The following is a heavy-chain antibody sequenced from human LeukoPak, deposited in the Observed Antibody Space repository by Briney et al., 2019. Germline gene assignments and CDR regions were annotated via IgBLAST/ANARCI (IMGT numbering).Heavy chain of an antibody. CDR3: ARFNSSGSYFDY. CDR1: GFTFSSYA. J-gene: IGHJ4*02. D-gene: IGHD3-22*01. CDR2: ISSNGGST. Sequence: GGSLRLSCSASGFTFSSYAMHWVRQAPGKGLEYVSAISSNGGSTYYADSVKGRFTISRDNAKNSLYLQMNSLRAEDTAVYYCARFNSSGSYFDYWGQGTLVTVSS. V-gene: IGHV3-64*04.